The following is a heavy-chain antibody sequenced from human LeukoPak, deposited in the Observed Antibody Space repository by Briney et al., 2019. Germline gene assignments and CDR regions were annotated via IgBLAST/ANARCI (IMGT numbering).Heavy chain of an antibody. D-gene: IGHD2-21*02. CDR3: ARDRGYCGGDCYPSYGMDV. CDR1: GGSISSYY. Sequence: PSETLSLTCTVSGGSISSYYWSWIRQPPGKGLEWIGYIYYSGSANYNPSLKSRVTISVDTSKNQFSLKLSSVTAADTAVYYCARDRGYCGGDCYPSYGMDVWGQGTTVTVSS. V-gene: IGHV4-59*01. CDR2: IYYSGSA. J-gene: IGHJ6*02.